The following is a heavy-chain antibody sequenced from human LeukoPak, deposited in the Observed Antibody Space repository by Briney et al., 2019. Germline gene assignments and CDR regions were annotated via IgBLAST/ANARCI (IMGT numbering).Heavy chain of an antibody. Sequence: SVKVSCKASGYTFNSYDNNWVRQATGQGLEWMVWMNPNSGNTGYAQKFQGRVTITRNTSISTAYMELSSLRSEDTAVYYCARGRSSGHDYWGQGTLVTVSS. CDR3: ARGRSSGHDY. CDR1: GYTFNSYD. V-gene: IGHV1-8*03. CDR2: MNPNSGNT. J-gene: IGHJ4*02. D-gene: IGHD3-22*01.